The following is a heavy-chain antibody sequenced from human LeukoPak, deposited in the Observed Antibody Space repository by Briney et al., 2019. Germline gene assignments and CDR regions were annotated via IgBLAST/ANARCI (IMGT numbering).Heavy chain of an antibody. Sequence: ASVKVSCKASGYTFSTYGMHWVRQAPGQGLEWMGWINPNSGGTNYAQKFQGRVTMTRDTSISTAYMELSRLRSDDTAVYYCARERTRRGYSYGSHVGYWGQGTLVTVSS. V-gene: IGHV1-2*02. CDR2: INPNSGGT. D-gene: IGHD5-18*01. CDR1: GYTFSTYG. CDR3: ARERTRRGYSYGSHVGY. J-gene: IGHJ4*02.